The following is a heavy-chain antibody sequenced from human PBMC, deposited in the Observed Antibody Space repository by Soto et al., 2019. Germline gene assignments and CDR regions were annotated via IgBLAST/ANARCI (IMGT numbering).Heavy chain of an antibody. CDR3: ARAYGSGSYSGWFDP. CDR1: GYRFTSYL. J-gene: IGHJ5*02. D-gene: IGHD3-10*01. V-gene: IGHV5-10-1*01. CDR2: IDPSVSYT. Sequence: GEPLKLSCKGSGYRFTSYLGSWERQMPGKGLEWMGRIDPSVSYTNYSPSFQGHVTISADKSISTAYLQWSSLKASDTAMYYCARAYGSGSYSGWFDPWGQGTLVTVSS.